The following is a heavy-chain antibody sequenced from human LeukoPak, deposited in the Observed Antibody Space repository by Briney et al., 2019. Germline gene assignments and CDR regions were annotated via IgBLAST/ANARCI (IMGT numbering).Heavy chain of an antibody. CDR2: IYPGDSRV. J-gene: IGHJ4*02. V-gene: IGHV5-51*01. Sequence: GESLQISCSGTGYTFTNYNIAWVRQLPGKGLEFMGIIYPGDSRVTYSPSFQGQVTISADKSVSTTYLQWSSLKASDTAIYYCARLDEGFYYDGGGFLYWGQGTLLAVSS. CDR3: ARLDEGFYYDGGGFLY. D-gene: IGHD3-22*01. CDR1: GYTFTNYN.